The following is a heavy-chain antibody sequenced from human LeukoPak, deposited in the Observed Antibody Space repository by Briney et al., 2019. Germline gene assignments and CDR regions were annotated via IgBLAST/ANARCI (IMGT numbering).Heavy chain of an antibody. CDR1: GFTVSTNY. Sequence: GGSLRLSCAASGFTVSTNYMSWVRQAPGKGLEWVSIIYSGGSTSYADSVKGRFTISRDNAKNSLYLQMNSLRDEDTAVYYCARGATPDYWGQGTLVTVSS. CDR2: IYSGGST. J-gene: IGHJ4*02. CDR3: ARGATPDY. V-gene: IGHV3-53*01.